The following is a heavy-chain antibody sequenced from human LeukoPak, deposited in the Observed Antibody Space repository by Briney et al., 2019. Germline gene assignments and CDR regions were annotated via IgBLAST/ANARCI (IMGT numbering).Heavy chain of an antibody. Sequence: GASVKVSCKASGYTFTSYYMHWVRQAPGQGLEWMGIINPSGGSTSYAQKFQGRVTMTRDTSTSTVYMELSSLRSEDTAVYYCARELGLSYYYDNSGYPLDYWGQGTLVTVSS. V-gene: IGHV1-46*01. CDR1: GYTFTSYY. D-gene: IGHD3-22*01. CDR3: ARELGLSYYYDNSGYPLDY. J-gene: IGHJ4*02. CDR2: INPSGGST.